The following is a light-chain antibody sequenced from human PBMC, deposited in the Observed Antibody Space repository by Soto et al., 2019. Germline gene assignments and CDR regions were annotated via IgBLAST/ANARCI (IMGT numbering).Light chain of an antibody. CDR1: QSISRS. Sequence: DIQMTQSPSTLSASVGDRVTITCRASQSISRSLAWYQQKPGKAPKLLIYKASSLERGVPSRFSGSGPGTEFNLNISSLQPDDVATYYCQKYNKYFWTFGQGAKVEIK. V-gene: IGKV1-5*03. CDR2: KAS. CDR3: QKYNKYFWT. J-gene: IGKJ1*01.